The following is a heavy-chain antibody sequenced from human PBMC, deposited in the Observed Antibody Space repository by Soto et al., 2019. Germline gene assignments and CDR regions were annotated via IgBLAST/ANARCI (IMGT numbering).Heavy chain of an antibody. Sequence: PGESLKISCNGSGYSFPTYWIGWVRQMPGKGLEWMGIIYPGDSDTRYSPSFQGQVTFSADKSISTAYLQWSSLKASDTAMYYCARQPGSVYFDYWGQGTLVTVSS. CDR1: GYSFPTYW. CDR2: IYPGDSDT. CDR3: ARQPGSVYFDY. J-gene: IGHJ4*02. D-gene: IGHD3-10*01. V-gene: IGHV5-51*01.